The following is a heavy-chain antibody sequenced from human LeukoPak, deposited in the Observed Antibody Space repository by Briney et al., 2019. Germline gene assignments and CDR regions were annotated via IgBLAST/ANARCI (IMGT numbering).Heavy chain of an antibody. J-gene: IGHJ4*02. CDR2: INAGNGNT. Sequence: ASVKVSCKASGYTFTSYAMHWVRQAPGQRLEWMGWINAGNGNTKYSQEFQGRVTMTRDTSISTAYMELSRLRSDDTAVYYCARDRGDGTIDYWGQGTLVTVSS. V-gene: IGHV1-3*01. D-gene: IGHD1-14*01. CDR1: GYTFTSYA. CDR3: ARDRGDGTIDY.